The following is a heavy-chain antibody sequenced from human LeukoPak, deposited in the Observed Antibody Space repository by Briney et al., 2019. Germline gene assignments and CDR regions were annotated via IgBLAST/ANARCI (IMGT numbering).Heavy chain of an antibody. V-gene: IGHV3-48*03. D-gene: IGHD3-3*01. CDR1: GFTFSSYE. Sequence: PGGSLRLSCAASGFTFSSYEMNWVRQAPGKGLEWVSYISSSGSTIYYADSVKGRFTISRDNAKNSLYLQMNSLRAEDTAVYYCAGLEYVLRFLESPAAFDIWGQGTMVTVSS. CDR2: ISSSGSTI. J-gene: IGHJ3*02. CDR3: AGLEYVLRFLESPAAFDI.